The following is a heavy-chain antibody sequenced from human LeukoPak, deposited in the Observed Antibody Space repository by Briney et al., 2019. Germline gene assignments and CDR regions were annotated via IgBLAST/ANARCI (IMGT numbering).Heavy chain of an antibody. CDR1: GGSFSSYG. CDR3: AREGPVGTDGF. J-gene: IGHJ1*01. V-gene: IGHV1-69*13. CDR2: RIPILGTT. D-gene: IGHD5-24*01. Sequence: SVKVSCKASGGSFSSYGISWVRQAPGQGLGWMGGRIPILGTTNLAQKFQGRLTITADESTSTAYMELNGLRVDDTAVYYCAREGPVGTDGFWGQGTLVTVSS.